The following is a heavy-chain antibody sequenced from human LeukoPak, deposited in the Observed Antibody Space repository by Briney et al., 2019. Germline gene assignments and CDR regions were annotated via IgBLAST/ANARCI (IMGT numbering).Heavy chain of an antibody. D-gene: IGHD6-13*01. CDR3: ARVQAAAGTDYFDY. J-gene: IGHJ4*02. Sequence: SETLSLTCAVSGYSISSGYYWGWIRQPPGKGLEWIGSIYHSGSTYYNPSLKSRVTISVDTSKHQFSLKLSSVTAADTAVYYCARVQAAAGTDYFDYWGQGTLVTVSS. CDR1: GYSISSGYY. CDR2: IYHSGST. V-gene: IGHV4-38-2*01.